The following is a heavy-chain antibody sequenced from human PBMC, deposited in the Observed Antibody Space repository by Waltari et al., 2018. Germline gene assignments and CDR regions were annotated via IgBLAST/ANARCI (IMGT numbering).Heavy chain of an antibody. J-gene: IGHJ3*02. Sequence: QVQLVQSGAEVKKPGASVKVSCKASGYTVTSYAMHWVRQAPGQRLEGMGRIFPILGSANYEKKFQGRGTMTADKSTSTAYMELSSLRSEDTAVYYCARDRWATDAFEIWGQGTMVTVSS. CDR2: IFPILGSA. V-gene: IGHV1-69*04. CDR1: GYTVTSYA. CDR3: ARDRWATDAFEI. D-gene: IGHD5-12*01.